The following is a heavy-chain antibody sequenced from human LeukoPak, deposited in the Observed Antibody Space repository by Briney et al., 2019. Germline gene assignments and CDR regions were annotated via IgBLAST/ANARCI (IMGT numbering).Heavy chain of an antibody. CDR3: AVWTSGNY. Sequence: FTSSASGFTFNGSWMTWVRQAPGKGLEWVANMDPSGSQTRYVDSVKGRFTISKDDPGTSLYLEMHSLRAEDTAIYYCAVWTSGNYWGQGALVTVSS. CDR2: MDPSGSQT. V-gene: IGHV3-7*01. CDR1: GFTFNGSW. J-gene: IGHJ4*02. D-gene: IGHD1-1*01.